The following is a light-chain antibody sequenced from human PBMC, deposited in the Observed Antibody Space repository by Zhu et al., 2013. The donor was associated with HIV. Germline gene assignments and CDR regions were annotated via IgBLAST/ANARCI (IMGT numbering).Light chain of an antibody. V-gene: IGKV2-28*01. Sequence: DIVMTQSPLSLPVIPGEPASISCRSSQSLLHSNAYNYLDWYLQKPGQSPQLLIYLGSNRASGVPDRFSGSGSGTDFTLKISRVEAEDVGVYYCMQRIEFPRTFGQGTKVEIK. CDR1: QSLLHSNAYNY. CDR3: MQRIEFPRT. J-gene: IGKJ1*01. CDR2: LGS.